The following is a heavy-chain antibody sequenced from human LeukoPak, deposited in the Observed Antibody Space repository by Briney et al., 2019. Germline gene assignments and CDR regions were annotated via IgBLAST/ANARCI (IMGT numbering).Heavy chain of an antibody. CDR3: ARAPTPSDYYASSGYYYY. V-gene: IGHV4-34*01. Sequence: SETLSLTCAVYGGSFSGYYWSWIRQPPGKGLEWIGEINHSGSTNYNPSLKSRVTISVDTSKNQFSLKLSSVTAADTAVYYCARAPTPSDYYASSGYYYYWGQGTLVTVSS. J-gene: IGHJ4*02. CDR1: GGSFSGYY. D-gene: IGHD3-22*01. CDR2: INHSGST.